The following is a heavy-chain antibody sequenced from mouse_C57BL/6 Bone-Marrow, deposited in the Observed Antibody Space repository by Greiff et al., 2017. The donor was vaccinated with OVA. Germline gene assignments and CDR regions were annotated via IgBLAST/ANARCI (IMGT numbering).Heavy chain of an antibody. D-gene: IGHD2-4*01. CDR3: ARRGYDYDGYFDY. CDR1: GFTFSDYY. J-gene: IGHJ2*01. CDR2: ISTGGGST. V-gene: IGHV5-12*01. Sequence: EVMLVESGGGLVQPGGSLKLSCAASGFTFSDYYMYWVRQTPEKRLEWVAYISTGGGSTYYPDTAKGRFTFSRDNAKNTLYLQMSRLKSEDTAMYDCARRGYDYDGYFDYWGQGTTLTVSS.